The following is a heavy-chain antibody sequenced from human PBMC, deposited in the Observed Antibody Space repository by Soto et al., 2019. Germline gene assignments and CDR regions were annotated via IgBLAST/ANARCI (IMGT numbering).Heavy chain of an antibody. CDR2: ISSSSSYT. CDR1: GFTFSDYY. V-gene: IGHV3-11*06. Sequence: PGGSLRLSCAASGFTFSDYYMSWIRQAPGKGLEWVSYISSSSSYTNYADPVKGRFTISRDNAKNSLYLQMNSLRAEDTAVYYCARCFGGNHKNAFDIWGQGTMVTVSS. J-gene: IGHJ3*02. CDR3: ARCFGGNHKNAFDI. D-gene: IGHD2-15*01.